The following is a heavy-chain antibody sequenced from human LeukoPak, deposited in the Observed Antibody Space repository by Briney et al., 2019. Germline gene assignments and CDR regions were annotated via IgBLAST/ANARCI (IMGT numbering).Heavy chain of an antibody. Sequence: PGGSLRLSCAASGFTFSNAWMSWVRQAPGKGLEWVGRIKSKTDGGTTDYAAPVKGRFTISRDDSKNTLYLQMNSLKTEDTAVYYCTTDRLPGSGSYYPNYYYYYMDVWGKGTTVTISS. J-gene: IGHJ6*03. V-gene: IGHV3-15*01. CDR2: IKSKTDGGTT. CDR1: GFTFSNAW. CDR3: TTDRLPGSGSYYPNYYYYYMDV. D-gene: IGHD3-10*01.